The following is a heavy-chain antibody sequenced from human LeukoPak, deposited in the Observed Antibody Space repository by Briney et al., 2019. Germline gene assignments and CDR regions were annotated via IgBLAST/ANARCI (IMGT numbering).Heavy chain of an antibody. CDR2: IYYSGST. J-gene: IGHJ4*02. D-gene: IGHD3-10*01. Sequence: SETLSLTCTVSGGSISSYYWSWIRQPPGKGLEWIGSIYYSGSTYYNPSLKSRVTISVDTSKNQFSLKLSSVTAADTAVYYCARASLWFGELFFEGGPTYFDYWGQGTLVTVSS. CDR3: ARASLWFGELFFEGGPTYFDY. V-gene: IGHV4-59*12. CDR1: GGSISSYY.